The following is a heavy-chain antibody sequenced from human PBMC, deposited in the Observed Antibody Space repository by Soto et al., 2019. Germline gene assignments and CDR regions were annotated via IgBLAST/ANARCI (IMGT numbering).Heavy chain of an antibody. CDR2: IYPYDSDT. Sequence: GESLKISCKTSGYSFTSYWIGWVRQMPGKGMEWMGNIYPYDSDTRYRPSFQGQVTISADTSITTAYLQWSGLRASDTAMYFCARHLVDSTRGNFDYWGQGTLVTVSS. V-gene: IGHV5-51*01. CDR3: ARHLVDSTRGNFDY. J-gene: IGHJ4*01. D-gene: IGHD2-2*01. CDR1: GYSFTSYW.